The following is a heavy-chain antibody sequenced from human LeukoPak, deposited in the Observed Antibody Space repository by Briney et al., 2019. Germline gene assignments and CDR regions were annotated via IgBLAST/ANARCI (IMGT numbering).Heavy chain of an antibody. CDR3: AKGRGVAVAGTFDY. Sequence: GMSLSLSSAACGFSFYAYARLRQPPAPGMGWVGGLVLCWSRGITSYADSMNGQFSLSRDTINTSLYLHMNSLRAESMALYDSAKGRGVAVAGTFDYWGQGTLVTVSS. CDR2: LCWSRGIT. J-gene: IGHJ4*02. CDR1: GFSFYAYA. D-gene: IGHD6-19*01. V-gene: IGHV3-9*03.